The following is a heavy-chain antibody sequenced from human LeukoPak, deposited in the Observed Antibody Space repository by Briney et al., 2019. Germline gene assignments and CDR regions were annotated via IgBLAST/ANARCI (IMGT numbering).Heavy chain of an antibody. J-gene: IGHJ4*02. CDR2: IKSKSDGGTT. V-gene: IGHV3-15*01. D-gene: IGHD1-1*01. Sequence: EGSLRLSCAVSGFTFSNVWMSWVRQAPGKGLEWVGRIKSKSDGGTTDYAAPVEGRFTFSRDDSRNTLYLQMNSLNTADTAVYYCTTDPRNGYYFDFWGQGTLVTVSS. CDR3: TTDPRNGYYFDF. CDR1: GFTFSNVW.